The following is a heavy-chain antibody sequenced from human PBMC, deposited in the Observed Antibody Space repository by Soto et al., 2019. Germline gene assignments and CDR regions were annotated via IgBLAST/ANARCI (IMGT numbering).Heavy chain of an antibody. CDR2: INHSGST. V-gene: IGHV4-34*01. D-gene: IGHD5-18*01. Sequence: QVQLQQWGAGLLKPSETLSLTCAVYGGSFSGYYWSWIRQPPGKGLEWIGEINHSGSTNYNPSLKSRVTISVDTSKKQFSLKLGSVTAADTAVYYCARSYSYGNYYYYYYGMDVWGQGTTVTVSS. CDR3: ARSYSYGNYYYYYYGMDV. CDR1: GGSFSGYY. J-gene: IGHJ6*02.